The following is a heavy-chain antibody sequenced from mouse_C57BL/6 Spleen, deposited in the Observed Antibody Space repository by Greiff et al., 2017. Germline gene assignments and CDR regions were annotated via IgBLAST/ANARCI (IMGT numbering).Heavy chain of an antibody. CDR2: IDPEAGET. V-gene: IGHV14-2*01. J-gene: IGHJ2*01. D-gene: IGHD1-1*01. Sequence: VQLQQSGAELVKPGASVKLSCTASGFNIKDYSMHWVKQRTEQGLEWIGRIDPEAGETKYAPQFQGKATITADTSSNTAYLQLSSLTSEDTAVYYCVYGSSSYFDYWGQGTTLTVSS. CDR1: GFNIKDYS. CDR3: VYGSSSYFDY.